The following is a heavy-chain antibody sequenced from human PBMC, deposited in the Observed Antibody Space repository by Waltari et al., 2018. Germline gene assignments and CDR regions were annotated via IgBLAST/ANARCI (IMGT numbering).Heavy chain of an antibody. Sequence: QVQLQESGPGLVKPSGTLSLTCAVSGGSISSSNWWSWVRQPPGKGLEWIGEIYHSGSPNYNPCLRRRVTISVDKSKNQFSLKLSSVTAADTAVYYCARGLYYYDSSGLGPPHAFDIWGQGTMVTVSS. J-gene: IGHJ3*02. CDR2: IYHSGSP. V-gene: IGHV4-4*02. D-gene: IGHD3-22*01. CDR3: ARGLYYYDSSGLGPPHAFDI. CDR1: GGSISSSNW.